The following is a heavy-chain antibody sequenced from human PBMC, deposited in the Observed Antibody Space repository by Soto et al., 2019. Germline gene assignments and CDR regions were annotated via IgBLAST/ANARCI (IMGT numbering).Heavy chain of an antibody. Sequence: QVQLQESGPGLVKPSGTLCLNCAVSGDSISSLNWWSWVRQPPGKGLEWLGQIHHNGNTDYNASLKSRVTISIDKSKNQFSLNLNSVTVTDTAVYYCVRVSNYWGQGTLVTVSS. CDR2: IHHNGNT. CDR3: VRVSNY. J-gene: IGHJ4*02. V-gene: IGHV4-4*02. CDR1: GDSISSLNW.